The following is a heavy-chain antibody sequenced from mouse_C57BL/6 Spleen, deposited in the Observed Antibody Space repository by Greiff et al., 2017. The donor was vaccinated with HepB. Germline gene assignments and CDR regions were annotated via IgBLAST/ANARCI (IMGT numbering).Heavy chain of an antibody. V-gene: IGHV1-19*01. CDR1: GYTFTDYY. J-gene: IGHJ4*01. CDR3: ARRGYYDIFYAMYY. D-gene: IGHD2-3*01. Sequence: EVQLQQSGPVLVKPGASVKMSCKASGYTFTDYYMNWVKQSHGKSLEWIGVINPYNGGTSYNQKFKGKATLTVDKSSSTAYMELNSLTSEDSAVYYCARRGYYDIFYAMYYWGQGTSVTVAS. CDR2: INPYNGGT.